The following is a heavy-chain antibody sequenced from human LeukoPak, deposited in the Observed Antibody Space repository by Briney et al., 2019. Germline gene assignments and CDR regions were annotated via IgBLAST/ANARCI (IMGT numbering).Heavy chain of an antibody. J-gene: IGHJ6*03. CDR3: AAVAKTVPCSSTSCYVLGYYYYMDV. D-gene: IGHD2-2*01. CDR2: IIPIFGTA. CDR1: GDTFSSYA. Sequence: GASVKVSCKESGDTFSSYAISWVRQAPGQGPEWMGGIIPIFGTANYAQKFQGRVTITTDESTSTAYMEMSSLRSEDTAVYYCAAVAKTVPCSSTSCYVLGYYYYMDVWGKRTTVTASS. V-gene: IGHV1-69*05.